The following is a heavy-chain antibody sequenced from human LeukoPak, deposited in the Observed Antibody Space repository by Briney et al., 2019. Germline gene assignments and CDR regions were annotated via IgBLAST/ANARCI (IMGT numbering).Heavy chain of an antibody. CDR1: GFAFSDYA. Sequence: PGGSLRLSCAASGFAFSDYAMHWVRQAPGKGLEWVAVISYDGSNKYYADFVKGRFTISRENSKNTLYLQMNSLRREDTAVYYCARDENTVATGPDYWGQGTLVTVSS. V-gene: IGHV3-30-3*01. D-gene: IGHD5-12*01. CDR3: ARDENTVATGPDY. J-gene: IGHJ4*02. CDR2: ISYDGSNK.